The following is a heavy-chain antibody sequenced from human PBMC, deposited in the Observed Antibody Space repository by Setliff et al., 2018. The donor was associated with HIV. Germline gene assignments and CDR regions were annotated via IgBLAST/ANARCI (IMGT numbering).Heavy chain of an antibody. V-gene: IGHV3-30*04. CDR1: GFTFSNSA. CDR2: ISSDGTKT. J-gene: IGHJ4*02. CDR3: ARDEGRSGSYLPDY. Sequence: LRLSCAASGFTFSNSAMHWVRQAPGKGLEWVTIISSDGTKTYYAGSVKGRFTISRDNSKKTLYLQMNSLRVEDTAVYYCARDEGRSGSYLPDYWGQGTLVTVSS. D-gene: IGHD1-26*01.